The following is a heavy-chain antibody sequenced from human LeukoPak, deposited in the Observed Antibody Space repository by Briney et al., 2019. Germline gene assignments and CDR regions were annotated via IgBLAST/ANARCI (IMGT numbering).Heavy chain of an antibody. V-gene: IGHV3-30*04. CDR3: ARAAHRGFSFDY. Sequence: GRSLRLSCAASGFTFSSYAMHWVRQAPGKGLEWVAVLSYDGSSRYNTDSVKGRFTISRDNSKNTLYLQMNSLRAEDTAVFYCARAAHRGFSFDYWGQGTLVTVSS. D-gene: IGHD3-10*01. CDR2: LSYDGSSR. CDR1: GFTFSSYA. J-gene: IGHJ4*02.